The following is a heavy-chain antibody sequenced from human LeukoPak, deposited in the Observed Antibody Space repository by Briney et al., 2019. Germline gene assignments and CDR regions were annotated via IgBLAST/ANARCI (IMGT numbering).Heavy chain of an antibody. CDR1: GYTFTSYY. CDR2: INPSGGST. V-gene: IGHV1-46*01. Sequence: ASVKVSCKASGYTFTSYYMHWVRQAPGQGLEWMGIINPSGGSTSYAQKFQGRVTMTRDTSTSTVYMELSRLRSDDTAVYYCARDGAHDFWSGYYMGALWYYYGMDVWGQGTTVTVSS. D-gene: IGHD3-3*01. J-gene: IGHJ6*02. CDR3: ARDGAHDFWSGYYMGALWYYYGMDV.